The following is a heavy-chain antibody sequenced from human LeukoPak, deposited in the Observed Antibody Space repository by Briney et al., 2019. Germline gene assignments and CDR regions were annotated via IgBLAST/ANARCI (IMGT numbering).Heavy chain of an antibody. D-gene: IGHD2-8*01. CDR1: GFTFSTYA. CDR3: AKMEGQRLYDYCMDV. CDR2: ISSSSSSI. J-gene: IGHJ6*03. V-gene: IGHV3-21*04. Sequence: PGGSLRLSCAASGFTFSTYAMTWVRQAPGKGLEWVSSISSSSSSIYYADSVKGRFTISRDNAKNTLYLHMNSLRADDTAVYYCAKMEGQRLYDYCMDVWGRGTTVTVSS.